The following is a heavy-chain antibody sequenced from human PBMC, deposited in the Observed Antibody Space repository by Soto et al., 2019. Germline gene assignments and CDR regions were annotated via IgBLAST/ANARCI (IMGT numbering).Heavy chain of an antibody. CDR3: ATSYGNAWYTY. D-gene: IGHD6-13*01. J-gene: IGHJ4*02. V-gene: IGHV4-30-2*02. CDR1: GGSISSGGYS. CDR2: IYHSGST. Sequence: SETLSLTCAVSGGSISSGGYSWSWIRQPPGKGLEWIGYIYHSGSTYYNPSLQSRVTISVDRSKNQFTLQLTSVTVEDTAVYYCATSYGNAWYTYWGQGTQVTVSS.